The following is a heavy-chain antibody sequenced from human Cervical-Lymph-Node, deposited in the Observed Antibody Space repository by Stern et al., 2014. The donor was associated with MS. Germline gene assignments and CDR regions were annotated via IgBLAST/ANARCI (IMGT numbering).Heavy chain of an antibody. J-gene: IGHJ5*02. CDR3: ATLFRFFYYTNWFNP. CDR1: GFTFSSFS. D-gene: IGHD3-3*01. CDR2: ISSRSDTI. Sequence: VQLVEFGGGLVQPGRSLRLSCAASGFTFSSFSMNWARQVTGKGLEWISYISSRSDTIKYADSVRGRFTVSRDNAKNSLYLQMDSLRDEDTAVYYCATLFRFFYYTNWFNPWGQGTLVTVSS. V-gene: IGHV3-48*02.